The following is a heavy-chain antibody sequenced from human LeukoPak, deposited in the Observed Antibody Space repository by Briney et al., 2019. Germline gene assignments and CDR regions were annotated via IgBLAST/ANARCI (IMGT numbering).Heavy chain of an antibody. CDR1: GGSISSSSYY. Sequence: SETLSLTCTVSGGSISSSSYYWGWIRQPPGKGLEWIGYVYYSGSTSYNPSLKSRVTISLDTSKHQFSLKLNSVTAADTAVYYCARHAYCGGDCFGGALEIWGQGTMVTVSS. J-gene: IGHJ3*02. CDR2: VYYSGST. D-gene: IGHD2-21*02. CDR3: ARHAYCGGDCFGGALEI. V-gene: IGHV4-61*05.